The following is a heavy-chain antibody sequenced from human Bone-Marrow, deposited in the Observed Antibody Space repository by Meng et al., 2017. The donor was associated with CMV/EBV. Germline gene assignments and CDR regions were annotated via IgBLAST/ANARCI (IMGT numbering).Heavy chain of an antibody. Sequence: GESLKISCAASGFAFSSYALHWVRRAPGKGLEWVANIKQDGYEKYSVDSVRGRFTISRDNAKNSLYLQMNSLRAEDTAVYYCARGRGVLLWFGELPNDYWGQGTLVTVSS. J-gene: IGHJ4*02. CDR2: IKQDGYEK. V-gene: IGHV3-7*01. CDR1: GFAFSSYA. D-gene: IGHD3-10*01. CDR3: ARGRGVLLWFGELPNDY.